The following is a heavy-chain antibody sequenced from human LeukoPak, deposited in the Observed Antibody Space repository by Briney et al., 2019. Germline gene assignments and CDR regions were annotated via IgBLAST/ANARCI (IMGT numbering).Heavy chain of an antibody. Sequence: APVKVSCKASGYTFTSYDINWVRQATGQGLEWMGWMNPNSGNTGYAQKFQGRVTMTRNTSISTAYMELSSLRSEDTAVYYCARAGKRITMVRVVVYWFDPWGQGTLVTVSS. V-gene: IGHV1-8*01. CDR1: GYTFTSYD. CDR3: ARAGKRITMVRVVVYWFDP. CDR2: MNPNSGNT. J-gene: IGHJ5*02. D-gene: IGHD3-10*01.